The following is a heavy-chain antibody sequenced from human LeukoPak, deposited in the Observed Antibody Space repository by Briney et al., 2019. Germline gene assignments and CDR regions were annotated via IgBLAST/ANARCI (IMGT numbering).Heavy chain of an antibody. CDR2: INWNGGST. J-gene: IGHJ4*02. CDR1: GFTFDDYG. D-gene: IGHD3-22*01. V-gene: IGHV3-20*04. CDR3: ARVEDYYDSSGYFDY. Sequence: PGGSLRLSCAASGFTFDDYGMSWVRQAPGKGLEWVSGINWNGGSTGYADSVKGRFTISRDNAKNSLYLQMNSLRAEDTALYYCARVEDYYDSSGYFDYWGQGTLVTVSS.